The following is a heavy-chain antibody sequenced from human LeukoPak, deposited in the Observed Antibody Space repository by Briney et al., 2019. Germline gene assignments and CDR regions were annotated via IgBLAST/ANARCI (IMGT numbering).Heavy chain of an antibody. CDR3: ARDNGCVDLNAFDI. D-gene: IGHD2-8*01. V-gene: IGHV3-21*01. Sequence: GGSLRLSCAASGFTFSSYSMNWVRQAPGKGLEWVSSISSSSSYIYYADSVKGRFTISRDNAKNSLYLQMDSLRAEDTAVYYCARDNGCVDLNAFDIWGQGTMVTVSS. J-gene: IGHJ3*02. CDR2: ISSSSSYI. CDR1: GFTFSSYS.